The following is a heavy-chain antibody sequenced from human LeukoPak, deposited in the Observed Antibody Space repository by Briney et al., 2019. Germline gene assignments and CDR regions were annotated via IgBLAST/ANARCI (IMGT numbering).Heavy chain of an antibody. CDR3: ARSYGFAVDAFHI. D-gene: IGHD5-18*01. J-gene: IGHJ3*02. V-gene: IGHV3-23*01. CDR2: ISVSGGST. Sequence: GGSLRLSCSAAGFTFSIYAISWVRQAPGKWLEWVSAISVSGGSTYYADSVKGRFTISRDNSKNKLYLQMNSLRAEDTAVYYCARSYGFAVDAFHIWGQGTMVTVSS. CDR1: GFTFSIYA.